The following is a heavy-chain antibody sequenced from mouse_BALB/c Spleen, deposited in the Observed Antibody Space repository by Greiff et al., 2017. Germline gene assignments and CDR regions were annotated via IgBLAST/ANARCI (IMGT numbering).Heavy chain of an antibody. Sequence: QVQLQQSGPGLVAPSQSLSITCTVSGFSLTGYGVNWVRQPPGKGLEWLGMIWGDGSTDYNSALKSRLSISKDNSKSQVFLKMNSLQTDDTARYYCARDGGSYYGNYLAYWGQGTLVTVSA. CDR3: ARDGGSYYGNYLAY. D-gene: IGHD2-10*01. V-gene: IGHV2-6-7*01. CDR2: IWGDGST. CDR1: GFSLTGYG. J-gene: IGHJ3*01.